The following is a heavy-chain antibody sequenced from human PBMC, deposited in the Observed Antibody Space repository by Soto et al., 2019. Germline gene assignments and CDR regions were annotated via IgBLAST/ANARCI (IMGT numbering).Heavy chain of an antibody. Sequence: PGGSLRLSCATSGFTFSSYAMSWVRQAPGKGLEWVSAISGSGGSTYYADSVKGRFTISRDNSKNTLYLQMNSLRAEDTAVYYCAKVLPHQVAVAGTYGYWGQGTLVTVSS. J-gene: IGHJ4*02. V-gene: IGHV3-23*01. CDR3: AKVLPHQVAVAGTYGY. CDR1: GFTFSSYA. CDR2: ISGSGGST. D-gene: IGHD6-19*01.